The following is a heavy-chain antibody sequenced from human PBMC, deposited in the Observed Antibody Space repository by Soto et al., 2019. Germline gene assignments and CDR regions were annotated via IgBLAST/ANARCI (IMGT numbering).Heavy chain of an antibody. V-gene: IGHV3-21*01. CDR1: GFTFSSYS. J-gene: IGHJ4*02. CDR2: ISSSSSYI. CDR3: ARAMWGDYGGFDY. D-gene: IGHD4-17*01. Sequence: GGSLRLSCAASGFTFSSYSMNWVRQAPGKGLEWVSSISSSSSYIYYADSVKGRFTISRDNAKNSLYLQMNSLRAEDTAVYYCARAMWGDYGGFDYWGQGTLVTVSS.